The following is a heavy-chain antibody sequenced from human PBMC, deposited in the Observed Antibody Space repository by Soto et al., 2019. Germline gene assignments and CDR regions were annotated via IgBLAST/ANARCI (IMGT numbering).Heavy chain of an antibody. Sequence: EVQLVESGGGLVKPGGSLRLSCAASGFTFSSYSMNWVRQAPGKGLEWVSSISSSSSYIYYADSVKGRFTISRDNAKNSLYLQMTSLRAEDRAVYYCERDASMVRGVIGYWGQGTLVTVSS. CDR3: ERDASMVRGVIGY. J-gene: IGHJ4*02. CDR1: GFTFSSYS. V-gene: IGHV3-21*01. D-gene: IGHD3-10*01. CDR2: ISSSSSYI.